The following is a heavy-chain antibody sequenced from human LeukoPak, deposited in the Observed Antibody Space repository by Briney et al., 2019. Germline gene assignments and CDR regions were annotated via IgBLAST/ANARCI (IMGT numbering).Heavy chain of an antibody. Sequence: SETLSLTCTVSGGSISSSSYYWGWIRQPPGKGLEWIGYIYHSGSTYYNPSLKSRVTISVDRSKNQFSLKLSSVTAADTAVYYCARSLSGYTSSWYSPPFDYWGQGTLVTVSS. CDR2: IYHSGST. V-gene: IGHV4-39*07. J-gene: IGHJ4*02. CDR1: GGSISSSSYY. CDR3: ARSLSGYTSSWYSPPFDY. D-gene: IGHD6-13*01.